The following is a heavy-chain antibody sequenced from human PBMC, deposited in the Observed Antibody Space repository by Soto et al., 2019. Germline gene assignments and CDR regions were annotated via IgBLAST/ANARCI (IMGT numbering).Heavy chain of an antibody. J-gene: IGHJ4*02. D-gene: IGHD5-12*01. CDR2: ISYDGSNK. CDR1: GFTFSSYG. Sequence: QVQLVESGGGVVQPGRSLRLSCAASGFTFSSYGMHWVRQAPGKGLEWVAVISYDGSNKYYADSVKGRFTISRDNSKNTLYLQMNSLRAEDTAVYYCAKVEDGYNSRGHFDYWGQGTLVTVSS. V-gene: IGHV3-30*18. CDR3: AKVEDGYNSRGHFDY.